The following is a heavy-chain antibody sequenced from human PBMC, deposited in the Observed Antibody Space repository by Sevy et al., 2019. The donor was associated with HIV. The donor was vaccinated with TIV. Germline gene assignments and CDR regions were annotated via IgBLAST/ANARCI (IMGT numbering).Heavy chain of an antibody. J-gene: IGHJ5*02. CDR3: ARHPPSSSWYGFDP. CDR2: IYYSGST. V-gene: IGHV4-39*01. D-gene: IGHD6-13*01. Sequence: SETLYLTCTVSGGSISSSSYYWGWIRQPPGKGLEWIGSIYYSGSTYYNPSLKSRVTISVDTSKNQFSLKLSSVTAADTAVYYCARHPPSSSWYGFDPWGQGTLVTVSS. CDR1: GGSISSSSYY.